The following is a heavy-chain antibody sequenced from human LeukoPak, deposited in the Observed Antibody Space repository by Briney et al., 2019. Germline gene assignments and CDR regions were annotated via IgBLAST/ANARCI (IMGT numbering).Heavy chain of an antibody. Sequence: ASVKVSCKVSGYTLTELSMHWVRQAPGTGLEWMGGFDPEDGETIYAQKFQGRVTMTEDTSTDTAYMELSSLRSEDTAVYYCAIRRLGTTILGALDYWGQGTLVTVSS. CDR3: AIRRLGTTILGALDY. CDR1: GYTLTELS. D-gene: IGHD3-3*01. J-gene: IGHJ4*02. V-gene: IGHV1-24*01. CDR2: FDPEDGET.